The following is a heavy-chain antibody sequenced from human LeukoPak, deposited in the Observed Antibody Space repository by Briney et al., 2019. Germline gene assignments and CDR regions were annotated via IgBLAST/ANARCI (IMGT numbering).Heavy chain of an antibody. D-gene: IGHD3-22*01. CDR3: ARDYDSSGYYYWYFDL. Sequence: SETLSLTCAVYGGSFSGYYWSWIRQPPGKGLEWIGEINHSGSTNYNPSLKSRVTISVDTSKNQFSLKLSSVTAADTAVYYCARDYDSSGYYYWYFDLWGRGTLVTASS. CDR2: INHSGST. J-gene: IGHJ2*01. CDR1: GGSFSGYY. V-gene: IGHV4-34*01.